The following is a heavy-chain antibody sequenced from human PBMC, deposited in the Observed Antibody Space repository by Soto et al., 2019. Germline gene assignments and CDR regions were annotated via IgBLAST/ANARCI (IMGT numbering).Heavy chain of an antibody. Sequence: QVQLVQSGAEVKKPGSSVKVSCKASGGTFSTSSINWVRQAPGQRPEWMGNILPIFGTADYAQKLQDRGTXPXXXSXXTAYMELRSLLSEDTAVYYCARGHEYGGNSDAFDIWGQGTVVTVSS. CDR3: ARGHEYGGNSDAFDI. V-gene: IGHV1-69*15. CDR1: GGTFSTSS. J-gene: IGHJ3*02. D-gene: IGHD4-17*01. CDR2: ILPIFGTA.